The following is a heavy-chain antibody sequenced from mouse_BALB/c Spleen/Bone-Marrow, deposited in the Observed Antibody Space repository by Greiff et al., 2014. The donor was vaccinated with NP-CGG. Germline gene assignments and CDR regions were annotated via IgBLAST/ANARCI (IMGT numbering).Heavy chain of an antibody. CDR1: GFTFSSYD. V-gene: IGHV5-9-3*01. CDR3: ARRALDYWYFDV. CDR2: INTGGSYT. J-gene: IGHJ1*01. Sequence: DVKLVESGGGLVKPGGSLKLSCAASGFTFSSYDMSWVRQTPEKRLEWVAIINTGGSYTYYSDSVKGRFTISRDNAKNTLYLQMISLRSEDTAMYYCARRALDYWYFDVWGAGTTVTVSP.